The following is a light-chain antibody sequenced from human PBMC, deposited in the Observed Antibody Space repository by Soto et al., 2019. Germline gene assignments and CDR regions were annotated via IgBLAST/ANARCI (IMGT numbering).Light chain of an antibody. CDR1: QSVSSNF. CDR3: QQYDSSPLT. Sequence: EIVLTQSPATLSLSPGERATLSCRASQSVSSNFLAWYQQKPGQAPGLLIYGASNRATGIPDRFSGSGSGTDFTLTISRLEPEDFAVYYCQQYDSSPLTFGGGTKVEIK. CDR2: GAS. V-gene: IGKV3-20*01. J-gene: IGKJ4*01.